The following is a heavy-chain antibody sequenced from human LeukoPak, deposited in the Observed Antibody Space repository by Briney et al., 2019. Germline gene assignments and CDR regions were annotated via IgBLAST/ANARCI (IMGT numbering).Heavy chain of an antibody. D-gene: IGHD6-19*01. J-gene: IGHJ4*02. V-gene: IGHV3-11*06. CDR1: GFTFSDYY. CDR3: ARASSGWQFDY. Sequence: GGSLRLSCAASGFTFSDYYTIWIRQAPGKGLEWVSHISGSSTSTNFADSVKGRFTISRDNAKNSLFLQMNSLRAEDTAVYFCARASSGWQFDYWGQGTLVTVSS. CDR2: ISGSSTST.